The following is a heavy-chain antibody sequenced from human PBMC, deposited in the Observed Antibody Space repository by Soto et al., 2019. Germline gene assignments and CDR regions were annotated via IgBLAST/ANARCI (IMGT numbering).Heavy chain of an antibody. CDR1: GFTFSSYW. Sequence: GGSLRLSCAASGFTFSSYWMHWVRQAPGKGLVWVSRINSDGSSTSYADSVKGRFTISRDNAKNTLYLQMNSLRAEDTAVYYCARQIGYSGYDPNSHFDYWGQGTLVTVSS. V-gene: IGHV3-74*01. CDR3: ARQIGYSGYDPNSHFDY. D-gene: IGHD5-12*01. CDR2: INSDGSST. J-gene: IGHJ4*02.